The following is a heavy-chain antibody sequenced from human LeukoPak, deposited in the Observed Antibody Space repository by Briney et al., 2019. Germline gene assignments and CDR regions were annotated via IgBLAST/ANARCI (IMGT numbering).Heavy chain of an antibody. CDR3: ARGITFGGPTKY. CDR2: ISAYNGKP. J-gene: IGHJ4*02. Sequence: ASVKVSCKASGYTFTSYGISWVRQAPGQGLEWMGWISAYNGKPNYAQKLQGRVTMTTDTSTSTAYMELRSLRSDDTAVYYCARGITFGGPTKYWGQGTLVTVSS. CDR1: GYTFTSYG. V-gene: IGHV1-18*01. D-gene: IGHD3-16*01.